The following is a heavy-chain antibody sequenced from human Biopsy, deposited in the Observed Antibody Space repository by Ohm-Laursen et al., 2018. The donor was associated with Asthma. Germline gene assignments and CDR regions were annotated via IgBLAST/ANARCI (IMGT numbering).Heavy chain of an antibody. V-gene: IGHV4-61*01. CDR1: SGSGGYMRSGNYY. CDR2: IHYSGST. J-gene: IGHJ4*02. D-gene: IGHD2-15*01. CDR3: AGFCSGGNCPDH. Sequence: GTLSLTCSLSSGSGGYMRSGNYYWGWIRQPPGKGLEWIGNIHYSGSTYSNPSPKSRVTISVDTSKKQISLRLSSVIAADTAVYYCAGFCSGGNCPDHWDQGTLVTVSS.